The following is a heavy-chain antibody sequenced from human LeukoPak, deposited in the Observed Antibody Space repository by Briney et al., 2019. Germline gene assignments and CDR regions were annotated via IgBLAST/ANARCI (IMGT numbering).Heavy chain of an antibody. V-gene: IGHV1-8*01. CDR1: GYTFTSYD. CDR3: ARKVTAIQNWFDP. Sequence: GASVKVSCKASGYTFTSYDINWVRQATGQGLELMGWMNPNSGNTGYAQKFQGRVTMTRNTSISTAYMELSSLRSENTAVYYCARKVTAIQNWFDPWGQGTLVTVSS. D-gene: IGHD2-21*02. CDR2: MNPNSGNT. J-gene: IGHJ5*02.